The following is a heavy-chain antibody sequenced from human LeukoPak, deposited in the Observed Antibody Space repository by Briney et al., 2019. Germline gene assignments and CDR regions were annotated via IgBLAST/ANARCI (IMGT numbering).Heavy chain of an antibody. D-gene: IGHD3-3*01. J-gene: IGHJ6*02. V-gene: IGHV1-69*13. CDR2: IIPIFGTA. CDR1: GGTFSSYG. CDR3: AASRTIFGVVIKYGMDV. Sequence: ASVKVSCKASGGTFSSYGISWVRQAPGQGLEWMGGIIPIFGTANYAQKFQGRVTITADESTSTAYMELSSLRSEDTAVYYCAASRTIFGVVIKYGMDVWGQGTTVTVSS.